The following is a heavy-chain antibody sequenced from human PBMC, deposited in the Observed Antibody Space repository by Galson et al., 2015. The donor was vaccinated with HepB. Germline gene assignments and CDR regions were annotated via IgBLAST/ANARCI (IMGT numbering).Heavy chain of an antibody. J-gene: IGHJ5*02. D-gene: IGHD3-10*01. Sequence: ETLSLTCAVSGGSISSSNYYWGWIRQPPGKGLEWIGSIYYSGNTYYNPSRKSRVTISVDTSKNQFSLKLNSVTAADTAVYYCARRYYGSGSYYNWFDPWGQGTLVTVSS. CDR3: ARRYYGSGSYYNWFDP. V-gene: IGHV4-39*01. CDR2: IYYSGNT. CDR1: GGSISSSNYY.